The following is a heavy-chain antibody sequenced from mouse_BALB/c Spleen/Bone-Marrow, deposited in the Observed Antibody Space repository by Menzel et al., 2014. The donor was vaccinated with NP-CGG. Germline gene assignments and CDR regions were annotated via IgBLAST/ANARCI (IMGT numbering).Heavy chain of an antibody. Sequence: EVMLVESGGGLVQPGGSRKLSCAASGFTFSSFGMHWVRPAPEKGLEWVAYISSGSSTIYYADTVKGRFTISRDNPKNTLFLQMTSLRSEDTAMYYCASLTYYAMDYWGQGTSVTVSS. CDR3: ASLTYYAMDY. CDR1: GFTFSSFG. J-gene: IGHJ4*01. CDR2: ISSGSSTI. V-gene: IGHV5-17*02.